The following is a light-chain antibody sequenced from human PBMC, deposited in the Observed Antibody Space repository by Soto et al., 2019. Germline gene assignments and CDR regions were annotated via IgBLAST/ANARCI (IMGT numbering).Light chain of an antibody. CDR1: QSISSW. Sequence: DIQMTQSPSTLSASVGDRVTITCRASQSISSWLAWYQQKPGKAPKLLIYKASSLESGVPSRFSGSASGTEVPLTISSLQPDDFATYYGEQYTSYSCTFRQGTELEIK. J-gene: IGKJ2*02. CDR2: KAS. CDR3: EQYTSYSCT. V-gene: IGKV1-5*03.